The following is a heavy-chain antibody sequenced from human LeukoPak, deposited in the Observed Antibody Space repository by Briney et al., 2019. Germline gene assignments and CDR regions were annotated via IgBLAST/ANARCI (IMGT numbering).Heavy chain of an antibody. Sequence: GESLKISFKGSGYRFTSYWIGWVRPMPGKGLEWMGIIYPGDSDTRYSPSFQGQVTISADKSISTAYLQWSSLKASDTAMYYCARQGRGIAARPYNWFDPWGQGTLVTVSS. J-gene: IGHJ5*02. CDR2: IYPGDSDT. D-gene: IGHD6-6*01. V-gene: IGHV5-51*01. CDR1: GYRFTSYW. CDR3: ARQGRGIAARPYNWFDP.